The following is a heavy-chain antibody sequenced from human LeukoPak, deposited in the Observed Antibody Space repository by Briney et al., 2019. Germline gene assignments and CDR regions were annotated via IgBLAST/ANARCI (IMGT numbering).Heavy chain of an antibody. CDR3: AREAAVLHFDC. V-gene: IGHV3-30-3*01. J-gene: IGHJ4*02. D-gene: IGHD6-13*01. Sequence: GGSLRLSCAASGFTFSSSAMHWVRQAPGKGLEWVAAISYDGNNKYYADSVKGRFTISRDNSKNTLYLQMNSLRVEDTAVYYCAREAAVLHFDCWGQGTLVTVSS. CDR1: GFTFSSSA. CDR2: ISYDGNNK.